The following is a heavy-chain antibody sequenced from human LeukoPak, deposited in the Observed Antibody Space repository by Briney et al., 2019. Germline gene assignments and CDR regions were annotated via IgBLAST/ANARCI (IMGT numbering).Heavy chain of an antibody. D-gene: IGHD4-17*01. CDR3: ARGAAPRSYDFGDYFDY. Sequence: ASVKVSCKASGYSLISYYIHWVRQAPGQGREWVGIINPGGGPTNNARKFQARVTLTSDMSTTTVYMELSGLTSEDTAVYYCARGAAPRSYDFGDYFDYWGQGTLVTVSS. J-gene: IGHJ4*02. CDR1: GYSLISYY. CDR2: INPGGGPT. V-gene: IGHV1-46*01.